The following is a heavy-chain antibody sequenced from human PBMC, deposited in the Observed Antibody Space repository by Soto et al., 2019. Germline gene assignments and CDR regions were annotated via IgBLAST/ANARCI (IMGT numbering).Heavy chain of an antibody. J-gene: IGHJ2*01. CDR1: GFTVSSNY. Sequence: GGSLRLSCAASGFTVSSNYMSWVRQAPGKGLEWVSVIYSGGSTYYADSVKGRFTISRDNSKNTLYLQMNSLRAEDTAVYYCARDSSGYYYGWYFDLWGRGTLVTVS. V-gene: IGHV3-53*01. D-gene: IGHD3-22*01. CDR2: IYSGGST. CDR3: ARDSSGYYYGWYFDL.